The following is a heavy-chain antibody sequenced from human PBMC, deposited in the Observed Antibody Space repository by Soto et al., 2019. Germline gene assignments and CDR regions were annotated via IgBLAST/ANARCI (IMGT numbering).Heavy chain of an antibody. CDR1: GGTFSSYT. D-gene: IGHD6-6*01. J-gene: IGHJ5*02. Sequence: SVKVSCKASGGTFSSYTISWVRQAPGQGLEWMGRIIPILGIANYAQKFQGRVTITADKSTSTAYMELSSLRSEDTAVYYCARVYSSSSGGFDPWGQGTLVTVSS. V-gene: IGHV1-69*02. CDR2: IIPILGIA. CDR3: ARVYSSSSGGFDP.